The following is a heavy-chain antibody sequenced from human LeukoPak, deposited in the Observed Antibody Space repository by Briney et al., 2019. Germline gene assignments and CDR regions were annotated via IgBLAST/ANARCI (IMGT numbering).Heavy chain of an antibody. CDR3: ARVVVADYYYMDV. CDR2: ISSSSSTI. D-gene: IGHD3-22*01. J-gene: IGHJ6*03. Sequence: GGSLRLSCAASGFTFSSYAMSWVRQAPGKGLEWVSYISSSSSTIYYADSVKGRFTISRDNAKNSLYLQMNSLRAEDTAVYYCARVVVADYYYMDVWGKGTTVTVSS. CDR1: GFTFSSYA. V-gene: IGHV3-48*04.